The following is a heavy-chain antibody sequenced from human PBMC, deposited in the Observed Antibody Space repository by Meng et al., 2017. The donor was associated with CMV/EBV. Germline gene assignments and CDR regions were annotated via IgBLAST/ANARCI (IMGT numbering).Heavy chain of an antibody. CDR3: ARNQPSRGWSHEDY. Sequence: VQRCYPGAEETNPVPSVTFAIKASGGSCSSYACSWIRQAPGKGLEWMGGTIPIFDTANYEQKFQDRVTITADESTSTAYMELSSLVSEDTAVYYCARNQPSRGWSHEDYWGQGTLVTVSS. D-gene: IGHD2-15*01. J-gene: IGHJ4*02. V-gene: IGHV1-69*01. CDR2: TIPIFDTA. CDR1: GGSCSSYA.